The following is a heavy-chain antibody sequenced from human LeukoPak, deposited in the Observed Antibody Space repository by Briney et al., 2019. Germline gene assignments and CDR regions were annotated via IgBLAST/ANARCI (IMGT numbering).Heavy chain of an antibody. CDR3: ARGTDYVWGSYRRDFDY. J-gene: IGHJ4*02. CDR1: GGSFSGYY. CDR2: INHSGST. V-gene: IGHV4-34*01. D-gene: IGHD3-16*02. Sequence: SETLSLTCAVYGGSFSGYYWNWIRQPPGKGLEWIGEINHSGSTNYNPSLKSRVTISVDTSKNQFSLKLSSVTAADTAAYYCARGTDYVWGSYRRDFDYWGQGTLVTVSS.